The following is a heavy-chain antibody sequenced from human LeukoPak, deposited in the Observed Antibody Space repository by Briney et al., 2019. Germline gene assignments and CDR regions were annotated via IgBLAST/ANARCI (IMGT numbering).Heavy chain of an antibody. J-gene: IGHJ3*02. CDR1: GGSFSSSIHF. D-gene: IGHD5-18*01. Sequence: PSETLSLTFTVSGGSFSSSIHFWGWIRRPPGEGLEWIGSISYGGSAYYNPSRKGRVTISVTTSKNQFSLKLTSVSAAATGMYYCARRGWTGGYTYAAFDIWRQGPMVRVS. CDR3: ARRGWTGGYTYAAFDI. V-gene: IGHV4-39*01. CDR2: ISYGGSA.